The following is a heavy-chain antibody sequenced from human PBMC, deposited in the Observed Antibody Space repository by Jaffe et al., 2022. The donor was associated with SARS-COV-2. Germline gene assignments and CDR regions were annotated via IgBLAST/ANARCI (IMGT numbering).Heavy chain of an antibody. CDR2: MHPSGYT. D-gene: IGHD1-1*01. CDR1: GESFSAYY. CDR3: SRGQDPYKSGQF. V-gene: IGHV4-34*02. Sequence: QVQLQQWGAGLLKPSETLSLTCALFGESFSAYYWSWIRQPPGKGLEWIGEMHPSGYTSYNPSLKSRLTISVDTSKGQFSLKLSSLTAADTAVYFCSRGQDPYKSGQFWGQGTLVTVSS. J-gene: IGHJ4*02.